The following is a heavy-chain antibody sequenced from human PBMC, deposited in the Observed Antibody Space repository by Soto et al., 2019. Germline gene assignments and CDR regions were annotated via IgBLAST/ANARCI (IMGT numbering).Heavy chain of an antibody. V-gene: IGHV3-11*06. CDR3: ERDDFWSVSDSGLIYY. CDR1: GLTFSDYY. D-gene: IGHD3-3*01. CDR2: TSSSSSHI. Sequence: QVQLVESGGGLVKPGGSLRLSCAASGLTFSDYYIKWIRQAPGKGLEWVSYTSSSSSHINYADSVKGRFTISRDNAKNSLYLQMHSLRVEDTSVYYCERDDFWSVSDSGLIYYWGQGARVTVSA. J-gene: IGHJ4*02.